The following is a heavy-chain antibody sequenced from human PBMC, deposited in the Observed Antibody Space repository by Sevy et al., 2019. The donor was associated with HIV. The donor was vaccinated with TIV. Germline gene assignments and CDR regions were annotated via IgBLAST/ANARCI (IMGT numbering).Heavy chain of an antibody. CDR2: IKQDGSQK. D-gene: IGHD2-21*01. CDR1: GFTFSDYY. J-gene: IGHJ4*02. Sequence: GGSLRLSCAASGFTFSDYYMGWVRQAPGKGLEWVANIKQDGSQKNYLDSVKGRFTISRDNAKNSLYLQMNRLRADDTAVYYCARELWPGDYWGQGTLVTVSS. V-gene: IGHV3-7*01. CDR3: ARELWPGDY.